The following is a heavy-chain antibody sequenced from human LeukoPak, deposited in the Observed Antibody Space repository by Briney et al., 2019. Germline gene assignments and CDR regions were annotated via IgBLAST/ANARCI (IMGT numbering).Heavy chain of an antibody. CDR1: GGTFSSYA. D-gene: IGHD3-22*01. CDR2: IIPIFGTA. CDR3: ATDLGSGYYGTDY. V-gene: IGHV1-69*05. Sequence: ASVKVSCKASGGTFSSYAISWVRQAPGQGLEWMGGIIPIFGTANYAQKFQGRVTITTDESTSTAYMELSSLRSEDTAVYYCATDLGSGYYGTDYWGQGTLVTVSS. J-gene: IGHJ4*02.